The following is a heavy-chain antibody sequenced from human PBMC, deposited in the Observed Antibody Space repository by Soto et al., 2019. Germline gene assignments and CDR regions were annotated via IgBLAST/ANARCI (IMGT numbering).Heavy chain of an antibody. J-gene: IGHJ3*01. Sequence: EVQLVESGGGLVQPGGSLRLSCVASGFTFSSSWMSWVRQAPGKGLEWVANIKQDGSDKYYVDSVEGRFTISRDNAKXXXXXXXXXXXXXXXXXXXXXXTSSLAAAVWGQGTMVIVSS. CDR1: GFTFSSSW. CDR2: IKQDGSDK. V-gene: IGHV3-7*01. D-gene: IGHD6-13*01. CDR3: XXTSSLAAAV.